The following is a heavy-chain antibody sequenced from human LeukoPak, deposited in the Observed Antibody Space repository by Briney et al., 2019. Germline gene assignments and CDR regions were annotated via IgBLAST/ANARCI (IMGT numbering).Heavy chain of an antibody. CDR1: GYTFTGYY. D-gene: IGHD2-8*02. CDR3: ARNVAITGTCDY. Sequence: ASVKVSCKASGYTFTGYYMHWVRQAPGQGLEWMGWINPNSGGTNYAEKFQGRVTMTRDPSISTAYMELSRLRSDDTAVYYCARNVAITGTCDYWGQGTLVTVSS. CDR2: INPNSGGT. J-gene: IGHJ4*02. V-gene: IGHV1-2*02.